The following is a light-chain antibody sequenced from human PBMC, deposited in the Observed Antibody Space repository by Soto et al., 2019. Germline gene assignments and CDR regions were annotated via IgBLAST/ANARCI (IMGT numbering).Light chain of an antibody. CDR3: QHYNSYSEA. Sequence: DIQMTQSPSTLSGSVGDRVTITCRASQTISSWLAWYQQKPGKAPKLLIYKASTLKSGVPSRFSGSGSGTEFTLTISSLQPDAFATYYCQHYNSYSEAFGQGNKVDIK. CDR1: QTISSW. V-gene: IGKV1-5*03. CDR2: KAS. J-gene: IGKJ1*01.